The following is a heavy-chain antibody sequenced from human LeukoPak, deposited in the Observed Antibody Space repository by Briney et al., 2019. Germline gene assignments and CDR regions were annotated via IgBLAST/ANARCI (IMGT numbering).Heavy chain of an antibody. J-gene: IGHJ4*02. CDR2: ISVVGGSP. V-gene: IGHV3-43*02. CDR1: GFPFDDYA. Sequence: GGSLRLSRSPSGFPFDDYAMHWVRQAPGKGLEWVSRISVVGGSPYYPDSVKGRFTISSNNSKNSLYLQMNKLRTEDTAFYYFAKDTYYYDSSCYEGPSFDYWGQGTLVTVSS. D-gene: IGHD3-22*01. CDR3: AKDTYYYDSSCYEGPSFDY.